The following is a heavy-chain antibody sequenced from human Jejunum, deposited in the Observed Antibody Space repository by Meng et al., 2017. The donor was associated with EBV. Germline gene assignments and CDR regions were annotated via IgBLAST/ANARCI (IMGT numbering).Heavy chain of an antibody. V-gene: IGHV3-53*01. CDR3: VRGPWNN. Sequence: EVQVLESGGGLIHPGGSLRLSCAASGFIDSGHYMSWVRQAPGKGLEWVSVIYTDGSTYYADSVKGRFTISRDNSKNTLFIQMNNLRVDDTAVYYCVRGPWNNWGQGTLVTVSS. CDR2: IYTDGST. D-gene: IGHD1/OR15-1a*01. CDR1: GFIDSGHY. J-gene: IGHJ4*02.